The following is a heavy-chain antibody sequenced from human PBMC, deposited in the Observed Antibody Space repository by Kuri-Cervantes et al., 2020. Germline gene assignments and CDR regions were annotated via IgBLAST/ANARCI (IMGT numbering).Heavy chain of an antibody. CDR1: GFTFSSYG. V-gene: IGHV3-30*03. J-gene: IGHJ4*02. Sequence: GDSLRLSCAASGFTFSSYGMHWVRQAPGKGLEWVAVISYDGSNKYYADSVKGRFTISRDNAKNSLYLQMNSLRAEDTAVYYCARGFDYWGQGTLVTVSS. CDR2: ISYDGSNK. CDR3: ARGFDY.